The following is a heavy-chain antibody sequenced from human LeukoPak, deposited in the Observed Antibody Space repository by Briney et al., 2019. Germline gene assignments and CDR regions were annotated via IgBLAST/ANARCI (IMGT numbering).Heavy chain of an antibody. D-gene: IGHD6-13*01. V-gene: IGHV1-69*05. CDR3: ARSRAVLSVSGIADLHYFDY. CDR2: FIPIFGTA. CDR1: GGTFSSYA. J-gene: IGHJ4*02. Sequence: GSSVKVSCKASGGTFSSYAISWVGQAPGQALEWMGWFIPIFGTANYAQKFQGRVTITTDESTSTAYMELSSLRSEDTAVYYCARSRAVLSVSGIADLHYFDYWGQGTLVTVSS.